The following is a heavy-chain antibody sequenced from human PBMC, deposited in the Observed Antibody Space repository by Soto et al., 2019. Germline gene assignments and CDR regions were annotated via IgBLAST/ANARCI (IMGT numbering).Heavy chain of an antibody. CDR1: GYTFTSYA. D-gene: IGHD5-18*01. CDR2: INAGNGNT. Sequence: GASVKVSCKASGYTFTSYAMHWVRQAPGQRLEWMGWINAGNGNTKYSQKFQGRVTITRDTSASTAYMELSSLRSEDTAVYYCAREPSKRGYSYGYYYYYGMDFRGQGTMVTVSS. J-gene: IGHJ6*02. V-gene: IGHV1-3*01. CDR3: AREPSKRGYSYGYYYYYGMDF.